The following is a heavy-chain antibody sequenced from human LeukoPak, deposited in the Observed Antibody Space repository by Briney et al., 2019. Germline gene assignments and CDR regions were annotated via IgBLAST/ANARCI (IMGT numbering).Heavy chain of an antibody. CDR1: GFTFSSYW. V-gene: IGHV3-7*03. CDR2: IYQDGSEK. Sequence: GGSLRLSCAASGFTFSSYWMGWVRQAPGKGLEWVANIYQDGSEKYYVDSVKGRFTISRDNHKNYLYLQMNSLKVEDMALYFCAKGVVAGRAWYFDYWGQGTLVTVSS. D-gene: IGHD3-16*02. CDR3: AKGVVAGRAWYFDY. J-gene: IGHJ4*02.